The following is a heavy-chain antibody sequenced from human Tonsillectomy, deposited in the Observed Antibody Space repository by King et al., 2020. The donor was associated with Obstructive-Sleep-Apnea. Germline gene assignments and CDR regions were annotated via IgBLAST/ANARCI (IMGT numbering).Heavy chain of an antibody. CDR3: AKFYPCSPGYSYGYTFDY. CDR2: ISGSGGST. D-gene: IGHD5-18*01. V-gene: IGHV3-23*04. CDR1: GFTFSSYA. Sequence: VQLVESGGGLVQPGESLRISCAASGFTFSSYAMSWVRQAPGKGLEWVSAISGSGGSTSYADSATGRFTISRDNSKNTLYLQVDSLRAEDTALYFCAKFYPCSPGYSYGYTFDYWGQGTLVTVSS. J-gene: IGHJ4*02.